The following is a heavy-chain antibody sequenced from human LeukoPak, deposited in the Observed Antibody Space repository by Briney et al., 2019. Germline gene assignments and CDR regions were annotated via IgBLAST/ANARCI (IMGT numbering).Heavy chain of an antibody. CDR1: GFTFDRFT. D-gene: IGHD3-9*01. Sequence: GGSLRLSCAASGFTFDRFTIHWVRQTPGKGLEWVSLINRRGHTFYADSVRGRFTISRDNAKNSLYLQMNSLRAEDTAVYYCAREVRYFALGDYWGQGTLVTVSS. CDR2: INRRGHT. J-gene: IGHJ4*02. CDR3: AREVRYFALGDY. V-gene: IGHV3-20*04.